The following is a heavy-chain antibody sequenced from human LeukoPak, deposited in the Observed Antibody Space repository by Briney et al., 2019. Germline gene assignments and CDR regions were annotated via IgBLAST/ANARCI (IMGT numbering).Heavy chain of an antibody. CDR2: ISAYNGNT. CDR1: GYTFTSYG. D-gene: IGHD3-9*01. Sequence: ASVKVSCKASGYTFTSYGISWVRQAPGQGLEWMGWISAYNGNTNYAQKLQGRVTMTTDTSTSTAYMELRSLRSDDTAVYYCARVDDYDILTGYYKAYFDNWGQGTLVTVSS. CDR3: ARVDDYDILTGYYKAYFDN. V-gene: IGHV1-18*01. J-gene: IGHJ4*02.